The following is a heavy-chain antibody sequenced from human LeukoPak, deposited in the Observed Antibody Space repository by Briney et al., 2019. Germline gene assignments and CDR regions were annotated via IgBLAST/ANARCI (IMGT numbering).Heavy chain of an antibody. Sequence: ASVKVSCKASGYTFTGYCMHWVRQAPGQGLEWMGWINPNSGGTNYAQKFQGRVTMTRDTSISTAYMELSRLRSDDTAVYYCARGAYGSGLHYFDYWGQGTLVTISS. D-gene: IGHD3-10*01. J-gene: IGHJ4*02. V-gene: IGHV1-2*02. CDR2: INPNSGGT. CDR3: ARGAYGSGLHYFDY. CDR1: GYTFTGYC.